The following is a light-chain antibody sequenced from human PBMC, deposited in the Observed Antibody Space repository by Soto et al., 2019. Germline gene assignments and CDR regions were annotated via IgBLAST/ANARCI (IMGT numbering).Light chain of an antibody. V-gene: IGKV4-1*01. CDR3: HQYYSIPYT. CDR2: WAA. CDR1: HSRFDTSYKKTY. J-gene: IGKJ2*01. Sequence: DLVLTQSPDSLAVSLGERATISCRSSHSRFDTSYKKTYLAWYQQRPGQPPKLLLYWAATRQSGVPDRFSGGGSATDFTLTISRLQAEDVAIYYCHQYYSIPYTFGQGTRLEI.